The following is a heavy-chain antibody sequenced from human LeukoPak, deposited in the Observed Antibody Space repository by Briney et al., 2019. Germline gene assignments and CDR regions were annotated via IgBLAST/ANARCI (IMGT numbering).Heavy chain of an antibody. CDR1: GFTFSTYP. CDR2: IADDGKNK. D-gene: IGHD3-9*01. V-gene: IGHV3-30*04. J-gene: IGHJ4*02. CDR3: ARDQLSFHYDILTGYSDY. Sequence: GGSLRLSCAASGFTFSTYPMHWVRQAPGKGLEWVAVIADDGKNKHYVESVKGRFTISRDNAKNSLYLQMNSLRAEDTAVYYCARDQLSFHYDILTGYSDYWGQGTLVTVSS.